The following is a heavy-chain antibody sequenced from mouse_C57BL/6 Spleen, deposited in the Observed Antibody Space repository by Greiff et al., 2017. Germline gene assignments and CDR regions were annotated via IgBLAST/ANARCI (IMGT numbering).Heavy chain of an antibody. CDR3: ARANWDGWYFDV. V-gene: IGHV1-50*01. CDR1: GYTFTSYW. D-gene: IGHD4-1*01. Sequence: QVQLQQPGAELVKPGASVKLSCKASGYTFTSYWMQWVKQRPGQGLEWIGEIDPSDSYTNYNQKVKGKATLTVDTSSSTAYMQLSSLTSEDSAVYYCARANWDGWYFDVWGTGTTVTVSS. CDR2: IDPSDSYT. J-gene: IGHJ1*03.